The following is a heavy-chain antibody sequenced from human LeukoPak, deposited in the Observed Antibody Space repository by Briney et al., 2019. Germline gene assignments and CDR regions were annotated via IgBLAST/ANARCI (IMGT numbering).Heavy chain of an antibody. CDR3: AKGGGYEAQYYYYYLDV. V-gene: IGHV3-30*02. CDR2: IRYDGSNK. CDR1: GFTFDDYG. D-gene: IGHD5-12*01. J-gene: IGHJ6*03. Sequence: GGSLRLSCAASGFTFDDYGMSWVRQAPGKGLEWVAFIRYDGSNKYYADSVKGRFTVSRDNSKNTLYLQMKSLRAEDTAVYYCAKGGGYEAQYYYYYLDVWGKGTTVTISS.